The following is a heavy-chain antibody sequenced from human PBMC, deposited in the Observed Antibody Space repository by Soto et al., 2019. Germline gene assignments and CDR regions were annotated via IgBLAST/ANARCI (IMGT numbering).Heavy chain of an antibody. J-gene: IGHJ6*02. CDR3: ARPVAETYYYYGMDV. Sequence: GGSLRLSCAASGFTFSSYSMNWVRQAPGKGLEWVSYISSSSSTIYYADSVKGRFTISRDNAKNSLYLQMNSLRDEDTAVYYCARPVAETYYYYGMDVWGQGTTVTVSS. V-gene: IGHV3-48*02. D-gene: IGHD2-15*01. CDR2: ISSSSSTI. CDR1: GFTFSSYS.